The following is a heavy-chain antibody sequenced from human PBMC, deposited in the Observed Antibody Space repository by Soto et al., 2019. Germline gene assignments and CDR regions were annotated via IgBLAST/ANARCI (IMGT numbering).Heavy chain of an antibody. V-gene: IGHV4-31*03. D-gene: IGHD6-19*01. CDR1: GGSISSGGYY. J-gene: IGHJ4*02. CDR3: AGAVAGTSYFDY. CDR2: IYYSGST. Sequence: SETLSLTCTVSGGSISSGGYYWSWIRQHPGKGLEWIGYIYYSGSTYYNPSLKSRVTISVDTSKNQFSLKLSSVTAADTAVYYCAGAVAGTSYFDYWGQGTLVTVSS.